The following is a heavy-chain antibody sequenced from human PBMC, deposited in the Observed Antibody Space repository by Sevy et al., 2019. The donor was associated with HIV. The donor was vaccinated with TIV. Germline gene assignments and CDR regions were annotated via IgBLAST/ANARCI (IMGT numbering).Heavy chain of an antibody. CDR1: GYTLTELS. CDR2: FDPEDGET. V-gene: IGHV1-24*01. CDR3: ATVSRGANYYDSSWGFDY. D-gene: IGHD3-22*01. Sequence: ASVKVSCKVSGYTLTELSMHWVRQAPGKGLEWMGGFDPEDGETIYAQKFQGRVTMTEDTSTDTAYMELSSLRSEDTAVYYCATVSRGANYYDSSWGFDYWGQGTLVTVSS. J-gene: IGHJ4*02.